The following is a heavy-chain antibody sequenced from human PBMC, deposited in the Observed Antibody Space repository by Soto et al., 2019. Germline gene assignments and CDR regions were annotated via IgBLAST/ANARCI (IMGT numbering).Heavy chain of an antibody. Sequence: SETLSLTCTVTGDSISSRSYYWGWIRQPPGKGLEWIGSIYYSGSTYNNPSLRSRVSMSIDTSKDQFSLKLKSVTAADTALYFFARQRTSVVTQAYFDVWGSGSLVTVSS. D-gene: IGHD2-21*02. CDR2: IYYSGST. J-gene: IGHJ4*02. CDR3: ARQRTSVVTQAYFDV. V-gene: IGHV4-39*01. CDR1: GDSISSRSYY.